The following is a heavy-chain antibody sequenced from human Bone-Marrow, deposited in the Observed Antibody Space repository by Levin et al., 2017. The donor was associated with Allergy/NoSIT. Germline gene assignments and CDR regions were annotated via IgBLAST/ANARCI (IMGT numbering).Heavy chain of an antibody. CDR3: ASQLALLRGVSSVGFDY. D-gene: IGHD3-10*01. CDR2: INPNTGDT. V-gene: IGHV1-2*02. Sequence: ASVKVSCKASGYLFTAYYVHWVRQAPGQGLEWMGMINPNTGDTKFARKFQGRVTMTTDTSNSSAYMDLSGLTYDDAAVYYCASQLALLRGVSSVGFDYWGQGSLVSVSS. CDR1: GYLFTAYY. J-gene: IGHJ4*02.